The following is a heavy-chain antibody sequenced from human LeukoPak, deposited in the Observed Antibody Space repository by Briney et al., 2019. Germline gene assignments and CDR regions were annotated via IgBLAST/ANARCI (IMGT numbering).Heavy chain of an antibody. CDR1: GFTFSSYG. D-gene: IGHD3-9*01. CDR3: AREGRFFDWFLDGGWFDP. CDR2: ISTSGSTI. V-gene: IGHV3-48*04. Sequence: GGSLRLSCAASGFTFSSYGMSWVRQAPGKGLEWVSYISTSGSTIHYADSVKGRFTISRDNAKNSLHLQMNSLRAEDTAVYYCAREGRFFDWFLDGGWFDPWGQGTLVTVSS. J-gene: IGHJ5*02.